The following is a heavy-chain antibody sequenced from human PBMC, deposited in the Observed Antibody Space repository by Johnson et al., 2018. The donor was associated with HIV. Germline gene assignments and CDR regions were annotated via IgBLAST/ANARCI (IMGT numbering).Heavy chain of an antibody. D-gene: IGHD3-22*01. CDR1: GFTFSSYA. Sequence: QMLLVESGGVVVHPGGSLRLSCAASGFTFSSYALHWVRQAPGKGLEWVAVISYDGSNKYYADSVKGRFTISRDNSKDTLYLQMNSLRAEDTAVYYCARDPSYDMAHTDGFDIWGQGTMVTVSS. CDR2: ISYDGSNK. V-gene: IGHV3-30-3*01. CDR3: ARDPSYDMAHTDGFDI. J-gene: IGHJ3*02.